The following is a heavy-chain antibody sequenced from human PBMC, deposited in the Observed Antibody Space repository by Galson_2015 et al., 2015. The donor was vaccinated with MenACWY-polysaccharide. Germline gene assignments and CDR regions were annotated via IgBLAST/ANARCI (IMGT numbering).Heavy chain of an antibody. J-gene: IGHJ4*02. V-gene: IGHV3-23*01. CDR2: ISGSGGST. CDR1: GFTFSSYA. D-gene: IGHD6-19*01. CDR3: ARRPGAGGNYYFDY. Sequence: SLRLSCAASGFTFSSYAMSWVRQAPGKGLEWVSAISGSGGSTYYADSVKGRFTISRDNSKNTLYLQMNSLRAEDTAVYYCARRPGAGGNYYFDYWGQGALVTVSS.